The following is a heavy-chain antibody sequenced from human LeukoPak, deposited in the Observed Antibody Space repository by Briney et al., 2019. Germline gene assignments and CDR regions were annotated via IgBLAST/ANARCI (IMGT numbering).Heavy chain of an antibody. V-gene: IGHV3-11*04. CDR2: ISSSGSTI. CDR1: GFTFSDYY. J-gene: IGHJ6*04. Sequence: GGSLRLSCAASGFTFSDYYMSWIRQAPGKGLEWVSYISSSGSTIYYADSVKGRFTISRDNAKNSLYLQMNSLRAEDTAVYYCARDRNDIVVVPPLLGDVWGKGTTVTVSS. CDR3: ARDRNDIVVVPPLLGDV. D-gene: IGHD2-2*01.